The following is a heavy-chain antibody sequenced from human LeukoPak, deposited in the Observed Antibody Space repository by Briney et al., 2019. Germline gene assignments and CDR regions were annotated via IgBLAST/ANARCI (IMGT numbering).Heavy chain of an antibody. CDR1: GYAFIGYY. D-gene: IGHD1-26*01. J-gene: IGHJ4*02. V-gene: IGHV1-2*02. CDR3: ARVADYSPGLTNVPY. Sequence: GASVKVSCKASGYAFIGYYMHWVRQAPGQGLEWMGWMNPNSGDTTYAQKFQGRVTMTRDTSISTAYMELSRLRSDDTAVYYCARVADYSPGLTNVPYWGQGTLVTVSS. CDR2: MNPNSGDT.